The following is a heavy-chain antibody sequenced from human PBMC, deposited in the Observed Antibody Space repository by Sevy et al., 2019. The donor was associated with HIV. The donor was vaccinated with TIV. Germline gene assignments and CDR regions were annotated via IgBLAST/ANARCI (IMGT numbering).Heavy chain of an antibody. CDR3: ATTKDYYENSGDPFDF. D-gene: IGHD3-22*01. CDR2: FDPEDET. CDR1: GYTLTELS. V-gene: IGHV1-24*01. Sequence: ASVKVSCKVSGYTLTELSMHWVRQVPGKGLEWMGSFDPEDETIYAQKFQGRVTMTEDTSTDTAYMELSSLRSEDTAVYYCATTKDYYENSGDPFDFWGQRTLVTVSS. J-gene: IGHJ4*02.